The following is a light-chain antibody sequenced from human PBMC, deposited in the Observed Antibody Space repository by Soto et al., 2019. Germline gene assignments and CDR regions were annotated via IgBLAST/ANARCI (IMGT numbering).Light chain of an antibody. CDR1: QSVSSNY. Sequence: EIVLTQSPGTVSLSPGERATLSCRASQSVSSNYLAWYQQKPGQAPRLLIYDASSRATGIPDRFSGSGSGTDFTLTISRLEPEDFPVYYFQQYDSSVLTFGGGTKVEIK. CDR3: QQYDSSVLT. V-gene: IGKV3-20*01. CDR2: DAS. J-gene: IGKJ4*01.